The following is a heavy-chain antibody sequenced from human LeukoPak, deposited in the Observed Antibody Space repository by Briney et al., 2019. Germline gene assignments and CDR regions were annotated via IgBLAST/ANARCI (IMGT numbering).Heavy chain of an antibody. V-gene: IGHV3-9*01. CDR2: ISWNSGSI. J-gene: IGHJ4*02. CDR1: GFTFDDYA. CDR3: AKDISLPKYCSGGSCYSADYYFDY. D-gene: IGHD2-15*01. Sequence: GGSLRLSCAASGFTFDDYAMHWVRQAPGKGLEWVSGISWNSGSIGYADSVKGRLTISRDNAKNSLYLQMNSLRAEDTALYYCAKDISLPKYCSGGSCYSADYYFDYWGQGTLVTVSS.